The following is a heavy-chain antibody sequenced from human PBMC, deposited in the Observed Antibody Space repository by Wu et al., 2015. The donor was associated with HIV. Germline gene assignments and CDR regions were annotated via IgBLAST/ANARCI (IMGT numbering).Heavy chain of an antibody. V-gene: IGHV1-69*12. CDR3: ARETLNDFWSGYSQIYYFDY. D-gene: IGHD3-3*01. J-gene: IGHJ4*02. CDR1: GGTFSSYA. CDR2: IIPIFGTA. Sequence: QVQLVQSGAEVKKPGSSVKVSCKASGGTFSSYAISWVRQAPGQGLEWMGGIIPIFGTANYAQKFQGRVTITADESTSTAYMELSSLRSEDTAVYYCARETLNDFWSGYSQIYYFDYWGQGTLVTVS.